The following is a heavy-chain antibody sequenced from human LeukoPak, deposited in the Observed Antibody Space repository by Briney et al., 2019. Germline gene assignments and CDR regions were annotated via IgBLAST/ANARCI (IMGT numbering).Heavy chain of an antibody. V-gene: IGHV3-23*01. D-gene: IGHD6-19*01. CDR2: IIGSGGST. Sequence: GGSLRLSCAVSGFTFSSYAMSWVRQAPGKGLEWVSVIIGSGGSTEYADSVKGRFTISRDNSKNTLFLQMNSLRAEDTAKYYCAKDTIAVAGPRFFDYWGQGTLVTVSS. J-gene: IGHJ4*02. CDR3: AKDTIAVAGPRFFDY. CDR1: GFTFSSYA.